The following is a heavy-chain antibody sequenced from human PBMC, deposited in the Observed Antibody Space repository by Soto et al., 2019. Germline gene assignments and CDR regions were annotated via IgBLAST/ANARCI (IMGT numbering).Heavy chain of an antibody. V-gene: IGHV4-30-4*01. J-gene: IGHJ6*02. D-gene: IGHD1-1*01. CDR2: YYSGGST. CDR1: GVSVNTADTL. Sequence: QVQLQESGPGLVKPSQSLSLTCTVSGVSVNTADTLWGWIRQSPGKGLEFIGYYYSGGSTYYDASFRSRVIISAVTSNSQFSLKLSSVTVADTAVYFCVRSQQMESGNDYGLDVWGQGTTVTVSS. CDR3: VRSQQMESGNDYGLDV.